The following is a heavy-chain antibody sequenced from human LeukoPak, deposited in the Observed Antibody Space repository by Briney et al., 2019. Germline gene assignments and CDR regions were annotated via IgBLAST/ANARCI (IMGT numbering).Heavy chain of an antibody. CDR2: IYYSGST. CDR1: GGSISSYY. Sequence: SETLSLTCTVSGGSISSYYWSWIRQPPGKGLEWIGYIYYSGSTNYNPSLKSRVTISVDTSKNQFSLKLSSVTAADTAVYYCAREGSSYSSSAGYFDYWGQGTLVTVSS. V-gene: IGHV4-59*01. D-gene: IGHD6-6*01. J-gene: IGHJ4*02. CDR3: AREGSSYSSSAGYFDY.